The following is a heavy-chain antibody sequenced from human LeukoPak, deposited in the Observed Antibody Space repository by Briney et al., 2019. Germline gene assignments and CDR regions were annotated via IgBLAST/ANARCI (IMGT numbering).Heavy chain of an antibody. J-gene: IGHJ4*02. CDR3: ASRSSIWSGYQDTLYYFDS. CDR1: GGSISSYY. V-gene: IGHV4-59*01. D-gene: IGHD3-3*01. Sequence: PSETLSLTCTVSGGSISSYYWSWIRQPPGKRLEWIGHIYYSGSTNYNPPLKSRVTISVDTSKNQFSLKLSSVTAADTAVYYCASRSSIWSGYQDTLYYFDSWGQGTLVTVSS. CDR2: IYYSGST.